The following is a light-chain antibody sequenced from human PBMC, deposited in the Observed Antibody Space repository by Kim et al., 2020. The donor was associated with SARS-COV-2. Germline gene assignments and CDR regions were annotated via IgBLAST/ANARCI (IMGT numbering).Light chain of an antibody. V-gene: IGLV2-14*03. CDR3: SSYTSSSTLEVV. Sequence: LTQPASVSGSPGQSITISCTGTSSDVGGYNYVSWYQQHPGKAPKLMIYDVSNRPSGVSNRFSGSKSGNTASLTISGLQAEDEADYYCSSYTSSSTLEVVFGGGTQLTVL. CDR2: DVS. CDR1: SSDVGGYNY. J-gene: IGLJ2*01.